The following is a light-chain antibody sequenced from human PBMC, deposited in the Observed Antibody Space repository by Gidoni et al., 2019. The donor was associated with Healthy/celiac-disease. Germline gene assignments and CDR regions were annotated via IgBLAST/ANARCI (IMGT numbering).Light chain of an antibody. Sequence: DIQMTQSPSSLSASVGDRVTITCRASQDISNYLNWYQQKPGKAPKLLIYDASNLETGVPSRFSGSGSGTEFTFTISSLQPEDIATYYCQQYDNLPVTFGQXTRLEIK. CDR2: DAS. V-gene: IGKV1-33*01. CDR1: QDISNY. CDR3: QQYDNLPVT. J-gene: IGKJ5*01.